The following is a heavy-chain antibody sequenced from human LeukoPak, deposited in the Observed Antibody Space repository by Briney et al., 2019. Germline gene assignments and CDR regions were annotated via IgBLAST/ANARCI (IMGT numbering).Heavy chain of an antibody. V-gene: IGHV1-18*01. D-gene: IGHD6-19*01. Sequence: GASVKVSCKASGYTFTSYGISWVRQAPGQGLEWMGWISAYNGNTNYAQKLQGRVTMTTDTSTSTAYMELRSLRSDDTAVYYCAREGVAGTSLYSDYGMDVWGQGTTVTVSS. CDR3: AREGVAGTSLYSDYGMDV. CDR2: ISAYNGNT. CDR1: GYTFTSYG. J-gene: IGHJ6*02.